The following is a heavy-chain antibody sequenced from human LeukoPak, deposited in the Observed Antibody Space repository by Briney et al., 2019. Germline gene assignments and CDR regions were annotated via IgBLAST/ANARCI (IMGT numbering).Heavy chain of an antibody. CDR1: GFTVSSNY. J-gene: IGHJ3*02. CDR2: IKQDGSEK. D-gene: IGHD1-26*01. V-gene: IGHV3-7*01. CDR3: AMLTFSGSYFLDAFDI. Sequence: GGSLRLSCAASGFTVSSNYMSWVRQAPGKGLEWVANIKQDGSEKYYVDSVKGRFTISRDNAKNSLYPQMNSLRAEDTAVYYCAMLTFSGSYFLDAFDIWGQGTMVTVSS.